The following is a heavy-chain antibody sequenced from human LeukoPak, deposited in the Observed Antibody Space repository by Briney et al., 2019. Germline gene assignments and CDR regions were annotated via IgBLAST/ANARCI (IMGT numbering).Heavy chain of an antibody. CDR1: GYTFTGYY. CDR2: INPNSGGT. CDR3: ARDHCSGGSCYLNWFDP. D-gene: IGHD2-15*01. Sequence: GASVKVSCKASGYTFTGYYMHWVRQAPGQGLEWMGWINPNSGGTNYAQKFQGWVTMTRDTSISTAYMELSRLRSDDTAAYYCARDHCSGGSCYLNWFDPWGQGTLVTVSS. J-gene: IGHJ5*02. V-gene: IGHV1-2*04.